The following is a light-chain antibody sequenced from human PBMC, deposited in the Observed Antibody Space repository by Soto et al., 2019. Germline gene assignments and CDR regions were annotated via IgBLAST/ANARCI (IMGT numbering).Light chain of an antibody. J-gene: IGLJ1*01. CDR1: SSNIVSYS. Sequence: QSVLTQPPSASGTPGQRVTMSCSGSSSNIVSYSVSWYLHLPGTAPKLLIYSDNQRPSGVPDRFSGSKSGNTASLTISGLQAEDEADYYCSSYTTSSTPYVFGTGTKVT. CDR2: SDN. CDR3: SSYTTSSTPYV. V-gene: IGLV1-44*01.